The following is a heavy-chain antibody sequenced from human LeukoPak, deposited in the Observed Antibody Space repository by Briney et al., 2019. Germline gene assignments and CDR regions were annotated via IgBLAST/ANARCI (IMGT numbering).Heavy chain of an antibody. CDR2: INPNSGGT. J-gene: IGHJ6*03. CDR3: ARVRRIGSSYYYYYMDV. V-gene: IGHV1-2*06. Sequence: GASVKVSSKASGYTFTGYYMHWVRQAPGQGLEWMGRINPNSGGTNYAQKFQGRVTMTRDTSISTAYMELSRLRSDDTAVYYCARVRRIGSSYYYYYMDVWGKGTTVTVSS. D-gene: IGHD1-26*01. CDR1: GYTFTGYY.